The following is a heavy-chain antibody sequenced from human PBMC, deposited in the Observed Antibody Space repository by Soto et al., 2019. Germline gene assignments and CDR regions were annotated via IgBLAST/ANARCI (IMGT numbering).Heavy chain of an antibody. Sequence: EVQLVESGGGLVQPGGSLRLSCAASGFTFTNYFMHWVRQVPGKGLVWVSRISSDGSSTSYADSVKGRFTISRDNAKNTLYLQMNSLGAEDTAVYCCARYYYDSSGYYFFDYWGQGALVTVSS. D-gene: IGHD3-22*01. CDR2: ISSDGSST. CDR1: GFTFTNYF. CDR3: ARYYYDSSGYYFFDY. V-gene: IGHV3-74*01. J-gene: IGHJ4*02.